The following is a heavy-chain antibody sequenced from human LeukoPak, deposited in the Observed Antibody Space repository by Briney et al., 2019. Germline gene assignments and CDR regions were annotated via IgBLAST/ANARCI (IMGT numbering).Heavy chain of an antibody. CDR1: GGSISSYY. Sequence: PSETLSLTCTVSGGSISSYYWSWIRQPPGKGLEWIGYIYYSGSTNYNPSLKSRVTISVDTSKNQFSLKLSSVTAADTAVYYCARTGPSQLIDYWGQGTLVTVSS. J-gene: IGHJ4*02. CDR2: IYYSGST. CDR3: ARTGPSQLIDY. V-gene: IGHV4-59*01.